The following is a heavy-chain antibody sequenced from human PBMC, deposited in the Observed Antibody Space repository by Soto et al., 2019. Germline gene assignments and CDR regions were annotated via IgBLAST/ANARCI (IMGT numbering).Heavy chain of an antibody. V-gene: IGHV1-69*01. Sequence: QVQLVQSGAEVKKPGSSVKVSCKASGGTFSSYAISWVRQAPGQGLEWMGGIIPIFGTANYAQKFQGRVRITADESTSTAYMELSSLRSEDTAVYYCARGYCSSTSCYHSGYYYYYGMDVWGQGTTVTVSS. J-gene: IGHJ6*02. CDR3: ARGYCSSTSCYHSGYYYYYGMDV. D-gene: IGHD2-2*01. CDR1: GGTFSSYA. CDR2: IIPIFGTA.